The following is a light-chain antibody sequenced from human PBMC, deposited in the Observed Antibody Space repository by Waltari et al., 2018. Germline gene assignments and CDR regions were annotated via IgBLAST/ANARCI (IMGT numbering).Light chain of an antibody. V-gene: IGKV1-5*03. Sequence: DILMTQSPPTLSASMGDRVTITCRASRDISTKLAWYQQKPGRAPKLLIYKACSLESGVPARFSGSGSGTEFTLTISTLQPDDFATYYCQEYVDDLWTFGQGTKVEIK. J-gene: IGKJ1*01. CDR3: QEYVDDLWT. CDR1: RDISTK. CDR2: KAC.